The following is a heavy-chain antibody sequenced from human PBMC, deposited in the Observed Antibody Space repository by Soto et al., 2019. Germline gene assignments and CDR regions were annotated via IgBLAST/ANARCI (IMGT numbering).Heavy chain of an antibody. CDR2: IYHSGST. D-gene: IGHD4-17*01. J-gene: IGHJ5*02. CDR3: ARTTVVTHELLWFDP. CDR1: GGSICSGGYS. Sequence: SETLSLSCAVSGGSICSGGYSWSWIRQPPGKGLEWIGYIYHSGSTYYNPSLKSRVTISVDRSKNQFSLKLSSVTAADTAVYYCARTTVVTHELLWFDPWGQGTLVTVSS. V-gene: IGHV4-30-2*01.